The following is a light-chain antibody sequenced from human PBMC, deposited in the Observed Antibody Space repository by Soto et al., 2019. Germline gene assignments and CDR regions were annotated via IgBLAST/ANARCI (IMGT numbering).Light chain of an antibody. V-gene: IGLV2-14*01. Sequence: QSALTQPASVSGSPRQLITISCPGASTDVVMYAYVRWSQPHPGQVPNLMIYVVRNRPSGVSYRFSASKSGDTAYLTISGLQSEDDADYHCTPYTSSAPFNVLGSGTKVTVL. CDR2: VVR. CDR3: TPYTSSAPFNV. CDR1: STDVVMYAY. J-gene: IGLJ1*01.